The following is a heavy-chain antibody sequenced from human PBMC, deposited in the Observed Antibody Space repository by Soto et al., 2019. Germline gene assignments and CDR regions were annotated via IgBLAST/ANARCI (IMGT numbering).Heavy chain of an antibody. J-gene: IGHJ4*02. CDR2: ISYDGSNK. Sequence: SLRLSCAASGFTFSSYGMHWVRQAPGKGLEWVAVISYDGSNKYYADSVKGRFTISRDNSKNTLYLQMNSLRAEDTAVYYCAKDPGFWSGYYAYWGQGTLVTVSS. V-gene: IGHV3-30*18. D-gene: IGHD3-3*01. CDR3: AKDPGFWSGYYAY. CDR1: GFTFSSYG.